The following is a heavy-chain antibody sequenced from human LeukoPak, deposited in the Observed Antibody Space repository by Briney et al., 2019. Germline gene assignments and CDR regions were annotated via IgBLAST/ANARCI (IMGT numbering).Heavy chain of an antibody. CDR1: GFTFSSYA. CDR2: ISGSGDST. J-gene: IGHJ6*04. Sequence: GGSLRLSCAASGFTFSSYAMSWVRQAPGKGLEWVSGISGSGDSTYHAESAKGRFTISRDNSENTLYLQMNTLRAEDTAVYYCAKGSGSYYRRALYYYHGMDVWGKGTTVTVSS. CDR3: AKGSGSYYRRALYYYHGMDV. V-gene: IGHV3-23*01. D-gene: IGHD3-10*01.